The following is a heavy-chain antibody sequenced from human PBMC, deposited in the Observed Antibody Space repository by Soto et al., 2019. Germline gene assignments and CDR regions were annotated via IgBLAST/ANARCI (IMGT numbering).Heavy chain of an antibody. CDR2: IYYSGST. CDR1: GGSISSSSYY. D-gene: IGHD4-17*01. J-gene: IGHJ4*02. V-gene: IGHV4-39*01. CDR3: ASARPTVTTFAY. Sequence: PSDTLSLTCTVSGGSISSSSYYWGWIRQRPGKGLEWIGRIYYSGSTYYNPSLKSRVTISVDTSKNQFSLKLSSVTAADTAVYYCASARPTVTTFAYWGQGTLVTVS.